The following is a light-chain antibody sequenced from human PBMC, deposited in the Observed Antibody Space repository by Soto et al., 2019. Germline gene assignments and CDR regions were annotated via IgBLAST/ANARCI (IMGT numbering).Light chain of an antibody. CDR1: QSINNN. V-gene: IGKV3-15*01. CDR3: QQYNDWPLT. CDR2: GAS. J-gene: IGKJ4*01. Sequence: EIVMTQSTATLSVYPGERATLSCRASQSINNNLAWYQQKRGQGPRLLIYGASSRATGTPARFSGSGSGTGFTLTISSLQSEDFAIYYCQQYNDWPLTFGGGTKVEIK.